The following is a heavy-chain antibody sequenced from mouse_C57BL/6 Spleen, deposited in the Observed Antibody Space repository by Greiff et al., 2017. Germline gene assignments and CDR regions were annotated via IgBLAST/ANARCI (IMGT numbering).Heavy chain of an antibody. CDR3: TRGYSNYPFAY. CDR1: GFTFSSYA. CDR2: ISSGGDYI. V-gene: IGHV5-9-1*02. J-gene: IGHJ3*01. D-gene: IGHD2-5*01. Sequence: EVKLVESGEGLVKPGGSLKLSCEASGFTFSSYAMSWVRQTPETRLEWVAYISSGGDYIYYADTVKGRFTISRDNARNTLYLQMSSLKSEDTAMYYCTRGYSNYPFAYWGQGTLVTVSA.